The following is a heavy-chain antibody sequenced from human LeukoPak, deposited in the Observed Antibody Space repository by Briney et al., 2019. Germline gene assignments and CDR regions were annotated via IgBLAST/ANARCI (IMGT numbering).Heavy chain of an antibody. V-gene: IGHV1-8*02. CDR2: MNPNSGNT. Sequence: GASVKVSCKASGYSFTSYGISWVRQATGQGLEWMGWMNPNSGNTGYAQKFQGRVTMTRNTSISTAYMELSSLRSEDTAVYYCARVPIVGLRYFDWLKRYDAFDIWGQGTMVTVSS. CDR1: GYSFTSYG. CDR3: ARVPIVGLRYFDWLKRYDAFDI. D-gene: IGHD3-9*01. J-gene: IGHJ3*02.